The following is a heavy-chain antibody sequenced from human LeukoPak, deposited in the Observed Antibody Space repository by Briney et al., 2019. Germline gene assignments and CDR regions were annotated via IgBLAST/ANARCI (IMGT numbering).Heavy chain of an antibody. V-gene: IGHV1-69*13. CDR2: IIPIFGTA. Sequence: GASVKVSCKASGYIFTDYYIYWVRQAPGQGLEWMGGIIPIFGTANYAQKFQGRVTITADESTSTAYMELSSLRSEDTAVYYCARTRRAAAGTDWFDPWGQGTLVTVSS. J-gene: IGHJ5*02. CDR1: GYIFTDYY. CDR3: ARTRRAAAGTDWFDP. D-gene: IGHD6-13*01.